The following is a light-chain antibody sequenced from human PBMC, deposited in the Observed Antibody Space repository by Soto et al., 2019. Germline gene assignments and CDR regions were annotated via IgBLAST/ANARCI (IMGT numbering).Light chain of an antibody. CDR1: SSDVGGYNY. Sequence: QSALTQPPSASGSPGQSVTISCTGTSSDVGGYNYVSWYQHHPGKAPKLMIYEVSKRPSGVPDRFSGSKSGNTASLTVSGLQAEDEADYYCCSYAGTQTFMVFGGGTKLTVL. J-gene: IGLJ2*01. CDR3: CSYAGTQTFMV. V-gene: IGLV2-8*01. CDR2: EVS.